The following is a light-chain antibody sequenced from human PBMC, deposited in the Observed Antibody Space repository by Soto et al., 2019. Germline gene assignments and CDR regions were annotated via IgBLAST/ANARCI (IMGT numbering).Light chain of an antibody. J-gene: IGLJ2*01. V-gene: IGLV1-44*01. Sequence: QSVLTQPPSASGTPGQRVTLSCSGSSSNIARNSVNWYQQLPGTAPKLLIYDNNQRPSGVPDRFSGSKSGTSASLAISGLQSEDEADYYCAAWDDSLSGVLFGGGTKLTVL. CDR1: SSNIARNS. CDR3: AAWDDSLSGVL. CDR2: DNN.